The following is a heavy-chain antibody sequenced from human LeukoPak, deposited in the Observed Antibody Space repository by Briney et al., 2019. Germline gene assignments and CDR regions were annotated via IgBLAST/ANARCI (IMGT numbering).Heavy chain of an antibody. V-gene: IGHV4-38-2*02. Sequence: PSETLSLTCTVSGYSISSGYYWGWIRQPPGKGLEWIGSIYHSGSTYYNPSLKSRVTISVDTSKNQFSLKLSSVTAADTAVYYCARSDYYGSGSPSQRLDYFDYWGQGTLVTVSS. CDR2: IYHSGST. J-gene: IGHJ4*02. CDR3: ARSDYYGSGSPSQRLDYFDY. CDR1: GYSISSGYY. D-gene: IGHD3-10*01.